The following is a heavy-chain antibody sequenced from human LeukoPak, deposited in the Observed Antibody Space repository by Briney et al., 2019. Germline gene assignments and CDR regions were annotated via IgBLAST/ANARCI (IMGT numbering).Heavy chain of an antibody. V-gene: IGHV5-51*01. CDR1: GYSFTSYW. D-gene: IGHD2-2*01. Sequence: GEALKISCKGSGYSFTSYWIGWVRQMPGKGLEWMGIIYPCDSDTRYSPSFQGQVTISADKSISTAYLQWSSLKASDTAMYYCARFVPHCSSTSCYSYYFDYWGQGTLVTVSS. CDR3: ARFVPHCSSTSCYSYYFDY. CDR2: IYPCDSDT. J-gene: IGHJ4*02.